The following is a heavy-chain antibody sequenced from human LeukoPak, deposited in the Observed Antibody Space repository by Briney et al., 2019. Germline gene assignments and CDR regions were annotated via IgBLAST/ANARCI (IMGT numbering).Heavy chain of an antibody. CDR3: ATSRITMLRGVRDY. V-gene: IGHV3-7*01. Sequence: PGGSLRLSCAASGFTFNSYWMNWVRQAPGKGLEWVAYIKQDGSEKFYVDSVKGRFTISRDNARNSLYLQMDSLRAEDTAVYYCATSRITMLRGVRDYWGQGTLVTVSS. CDR1: GFTFNSYW. CDR2: IKQDGSEK. D-gene: IGHD3-10*01. J-gene: IGHJ4*02.